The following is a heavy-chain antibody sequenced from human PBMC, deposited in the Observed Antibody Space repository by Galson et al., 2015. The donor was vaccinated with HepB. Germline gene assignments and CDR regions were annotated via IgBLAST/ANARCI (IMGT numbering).Heavy chain of an antibody. CDR3: ATWAGDLNPGAREGPGVHYYYGMDV. D-gene: IGHD7-27*01. Sequence: SCKVSGYTLTELSMHWVRQAPGKGLEWMGGFDPEDGETIYAQKFQGRVTMTEDTSTDTAYMELSSLRSEDTAVYYCATWAGDLNPGAREGPGVHYYYGMDVWGQGTTVTVSS. J-gene: IGHJ6*02. CDR1: GYTLTELS. V-gene: IGHV1-24*01. CDR2: FDPEDGET.